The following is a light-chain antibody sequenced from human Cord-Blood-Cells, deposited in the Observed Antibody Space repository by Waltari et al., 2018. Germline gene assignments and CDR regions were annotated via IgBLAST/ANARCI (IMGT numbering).Light chain of an antibody. CDR2: RDS. V-gene: IGLV3-9*01. CDR1: NIGSKN. Sequence: SYELTQPLSVSVALGQTARITCGGNNIGSKNVHWYQQKPGQAPVLVIYRDSNPPSGLPARFSGSNSGNPATLTSSRAQAGHEADYYCQVWDSSPADSVFGGGTKLTVL. CDR3: QVWDSSPADSV. J-gene: IGLJ3*02.